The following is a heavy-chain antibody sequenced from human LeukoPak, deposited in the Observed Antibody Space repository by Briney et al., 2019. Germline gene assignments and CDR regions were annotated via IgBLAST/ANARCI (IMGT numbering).Heavy chain of an antibody. Sequence: ASVKVSCKASGYTFTSYGISWVRQAPGQGLEWMGWISAYNGDTNYAQKLQGRVTMTTDTSTSTAYMELRSLRSDDTAVYYCARDLYCSSTSCYKGSPYNWFDPWGQGTLVTVSS. J-gene: IGHJ5*02. CDR3: ARDLYCSSTSCYKGSPYNWFDP. CDR2: ISAYNGDT. V-gene: IGHV1-18*01. D-gene: IGHD2-2*02. CDR1: GYTFTSYG.